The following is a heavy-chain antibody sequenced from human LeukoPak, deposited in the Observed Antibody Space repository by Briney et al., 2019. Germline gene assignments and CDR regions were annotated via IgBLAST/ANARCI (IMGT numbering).Heavy chain of an antibody. CDR2: INPNSGGT. Sequence: ASVKVSCKASGYTFTGYYMHWVRQAPGQGREWMGWINPNSGGTNYAQKFQGRVTMTRDTSISTAYMELSRPRSDDTAVYYCARVRHYVWGSYRYFDYWGQGTLVTVSS. J-gene: IGHJ4*02. V-gene: IGHV1-2*02. D-gene: IGHD3-16*02. CDR1: GYTFTGYY. CDR3: ARVRHYVWGSYRYFDY.